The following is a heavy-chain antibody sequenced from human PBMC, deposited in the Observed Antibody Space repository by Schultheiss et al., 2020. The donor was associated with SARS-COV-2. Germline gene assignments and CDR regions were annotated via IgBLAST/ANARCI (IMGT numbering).Heavy chain of an antibody. J-gene: IGHJ6*02. CDR2: INPNSGGT. V-gene: IGHV1-2*04. Sequence: ASVKVSCKASGYTFTGYYMHWVRQAPGQGLEWMGWINPNSGGTNYAQKFQGWVTMTRDTSISTAYMELSRLRSDDTAVYYCARSTSRDYYGMDVWGQGTTVTASS. CDR1: GYTFTGYY. CDR3: ARSTSRDYYGMDV.